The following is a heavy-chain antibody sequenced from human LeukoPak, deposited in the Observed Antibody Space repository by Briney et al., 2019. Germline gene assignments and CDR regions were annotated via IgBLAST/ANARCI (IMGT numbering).Heavy chain of an antibody. Sequence: PSETLSLTCTVSGGSISSYYWSWIRQPPGKGLEWIGYIYYSGSTNYNPSLKSRVTISVDTSKNQFSVKLSSVTAADTAVYYCARGYNYYYYGMDVWGQGTTVTVSS. CDR3: ARGYNYYYYGMDV. D-gene: IGHD5-12*01. V-gene: IGHV4-59*01. CDR1: GGSISSYY. J-gene: IGHJ6*02. CDR2: IYYSGST.